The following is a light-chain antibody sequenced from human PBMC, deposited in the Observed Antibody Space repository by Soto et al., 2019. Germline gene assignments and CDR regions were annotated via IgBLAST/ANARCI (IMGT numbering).Light chain of an antibody. Sequence: QSVLTQPPSASGSPGQSVTISCTGTKNDIGLYDFVSWYQHHPGKAPRLIIYEVVQRPSGVPDRFSGSKSGNTASLTVSGLQAADEDDYFCKSYAGSNAYVFGSGTKVTVL. CDR1: KNDIGLYDF. J-gene: IGLJ1*01. CDR2: EVV. V-gene: IGLV2-8*01. CDR3: KSYAGSNAYV.